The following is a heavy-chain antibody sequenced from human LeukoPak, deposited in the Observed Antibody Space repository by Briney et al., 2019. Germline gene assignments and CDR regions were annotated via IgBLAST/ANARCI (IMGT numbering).Heavy chain of an antibody. J-gene: IGHJ4*02. CDR2: INDSGST. Sequence: SETLSLTCAVYGGSFSGYYWSWIRQPPGKGLEWIGEINDSGSTNYNPSLKSRVTISVDTSKNQFSLKLSSVTAADTAVYYCARGLRPDYWGQGTLVTVSS. CDR1: GGSFSGYY. CDR3: ARGLRPDY. V-gene: IGHV4-34*01.